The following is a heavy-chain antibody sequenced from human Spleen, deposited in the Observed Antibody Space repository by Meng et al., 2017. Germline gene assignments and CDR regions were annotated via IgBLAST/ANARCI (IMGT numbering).Heavy chain of an antibody. CDR1: GFSVSHNY. J-gene: IGHJ4*02. CDR2: IYSGGNT. CDR3: ARISSTFTMVRGVMAGIDY. V-gene: IGHV3-66*01. D-gene: IGHD3-10*01. Sequence: GESLKISCAASGFSVSHNYMSWVRQAPGKGLEWVSVIYSGGNTYYADSVKGRFTISRDNAKNSLYLQMNSLRAEDTAVYYCARISSTFTMVRGVMAGIDYWGQGTLVTVSS.